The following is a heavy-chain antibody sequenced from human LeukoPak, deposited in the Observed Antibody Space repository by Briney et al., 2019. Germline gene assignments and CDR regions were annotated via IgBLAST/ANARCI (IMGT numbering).Heavy chain of an antibody. V-gene: IGHV3-30*04. CDR2: ISYDGSNK. D-gene: IGHD3-10*01. CDR3: AKDFTYGSGSYYYFDY. J-gene: IGHJ4*02. Sequence: AGGSLKLSCAASGFTFSSYAMHWVRKAPGKGLEWVAVISYDGSNKYYADSAKGRFTISRDNSKNTLYLQMNSLRAEDTAVYYCAKDFTYGSGSYYYFDYWGQGTLVTVSS. CDR1: GFTFSSYA.